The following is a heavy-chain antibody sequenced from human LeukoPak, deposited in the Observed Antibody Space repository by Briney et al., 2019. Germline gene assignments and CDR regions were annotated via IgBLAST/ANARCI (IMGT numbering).Heavy chain of an antibody. CDR1: GFAFSSYW. CDR3: ARSLWPEDY. Sequence: GGSLRISCEASGFAFSSYWASWVRQAPGKGLEWVANINQDGNSQNYVDSVRGRFTISKDNAKDSVYLQMNSLRAEDTAVYYCARSLWPEDYWGQGILVTVSS. V-gene: IGHV3-7*01. D-gene: IGHD2-21*01. J-gene: IGHJ4*02. CDR2: INQDGNSQ.